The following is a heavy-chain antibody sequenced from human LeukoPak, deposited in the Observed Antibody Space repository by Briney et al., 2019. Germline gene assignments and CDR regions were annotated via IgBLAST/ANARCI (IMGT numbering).Heavy chain of an antibody. J-gene: IGHJ5*02. CDR1: GGSISSYY. V-gene: IGHV4-4*07. D-gene: IGHD6-6*01. Sequence: SETLSLTCTVSGGSISSYYWSWIRQPAGKGLEWIGRIYTSGSTNYNPSLKSRVTMSVDTSKNQFSLKLSSVTAADTAVYYCARHSDIAARPGWFDPWGQGTLVTVSS. CDR2: IYTSGST. CDR3: ARHSDIAARPGWFDP.